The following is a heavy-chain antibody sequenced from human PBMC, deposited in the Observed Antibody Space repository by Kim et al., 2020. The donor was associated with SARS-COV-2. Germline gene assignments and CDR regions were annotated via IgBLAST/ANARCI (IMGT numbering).Heavy chain of an antibody. CDR1: GFTFSSYV. J-gene: IGHJ4*02. CDR3: AKGSIAAAGTIVTCDY. Sequence: GGSLRLSCAASGFTFSSYVMSWVRQAPGKGLEWVSTISGSGGSTYYADSVKGRHTISRDNSENTLSLQMNSLKVEDTAVYYCAKGSIAAAGTIVTCDYWGEGALVTLSS. D-gene: IGHD6-13*01. V-gene: IGHV3-23*01. CDR2: ISGSGGST.